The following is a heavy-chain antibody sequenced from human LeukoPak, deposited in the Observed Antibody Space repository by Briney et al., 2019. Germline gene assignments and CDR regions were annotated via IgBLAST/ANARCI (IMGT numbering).Heavy chain of an antibody. D-gene: IGHD5-24*01. CDR2: IYSGGST. CDR1: GFTVSSNY. CDR3: ARENPMATTYFDY. V-gene: IGHV3-53*01. J-gene: IGHJ4*02. Sequence: GSLRLSCAASGFTVSSNYMSWVRQAPGKGLEWVSVIYSGGSTYYADSVKGRFTISRDNSKNTLYLQMNSLRAEDTAVYYCARENPMATTYFDYWGQGTLVTVSS.